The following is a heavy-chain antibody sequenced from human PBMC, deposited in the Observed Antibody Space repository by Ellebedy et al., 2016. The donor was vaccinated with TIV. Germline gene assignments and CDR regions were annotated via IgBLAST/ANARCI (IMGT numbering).Heavy chain of an antibody. CDR1: GFTFSSYW. CDR3: ARGSWACSGFMDV. CDR2: MKGDGSSV. V-gene: IGHV3-74*01. D-gene: IGHD6-19*01. Sequence: GGSLRLSCAASGFTFSSYWMYWVRQAPGKGLEWVSRMKGDGSSVTYADSVKGRFTISSDNAKNPLYLQMNSLRAEDTAVYYCARGSWACSGFMDVWGQGTTVTVSS. J-gene: IGHJ6*02.